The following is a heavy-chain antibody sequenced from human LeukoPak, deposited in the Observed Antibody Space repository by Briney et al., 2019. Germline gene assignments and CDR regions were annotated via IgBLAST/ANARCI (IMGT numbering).Heavy chain of an antibody. Sequence: GGSLRLSCAASGFTFSNYDMHWVRQATGKGLEWVSGFGVSGATYYSDSVKGRFTISRDDSKNSLYLKMNNLRAGDTALYYCARGRLVRGVMGGNWFDPWGQGTLVTVSS. V-gene: IGHV3-13*04. CDR2: FGVSGAT. CDR3: ARGRLVRGVMGGNWFDP. J-gene: IGHJ5*02. CDR1: GFTFSNYD. D-gene: IGHD3-10*01.